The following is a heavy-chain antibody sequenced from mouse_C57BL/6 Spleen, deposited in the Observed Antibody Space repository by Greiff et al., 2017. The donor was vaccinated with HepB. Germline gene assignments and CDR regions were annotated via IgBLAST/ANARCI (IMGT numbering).Heavy chain of an antibody. CDR1: GFTFSSYA. V-gene: IGHV5-4*01. CDR3: AIERTTVGLDY. CDR2: ISDGGSYT. Sequence: DVHLVESGGGLVKPGGSLKLSCAASGFTFSSYAMSWVRQTPEKRLEWVATISDGGSYTYYPDNVKGRFTITRDNAKNNLYLQMSHLKSEDTAMYYCAIERTTVGLDYWGQGTTLTVSS. J-gene: IGHJ2*01. D-gene: IGHD1-1*01.